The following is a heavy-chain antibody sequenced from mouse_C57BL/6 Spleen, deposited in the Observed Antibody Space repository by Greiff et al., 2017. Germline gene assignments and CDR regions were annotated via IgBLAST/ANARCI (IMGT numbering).Heavy chain of an antibody. Sequence: QVQLQQPGAELVKPGASVKLSCKASGYTFTSYWMHWVKQRPGQGLEWIGMIHPNSGSTNYNEKFKSKATLTVDKSSSTAYMQLSSLTSEDSAVYYFARRWDTYYAMDYWGQGTSVTVSS. CDR1: GYTFTSYW. D-gene: IGHD3-3*01. CDR2: IHPNSGST. V-gene: IGHV1-64*01. CDR3: ARRWDTYYAMDY. J-gene: IGHJ4*01.